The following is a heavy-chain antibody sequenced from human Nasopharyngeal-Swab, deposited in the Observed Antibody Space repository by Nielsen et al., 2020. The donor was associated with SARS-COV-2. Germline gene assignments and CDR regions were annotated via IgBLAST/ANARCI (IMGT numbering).Heavy chain of an antibody. D-gene: IGHD2/OR15-2a*01. CDR3: AKDLRGPYFF. Sequence: GGSLRLSCVASGYSFRTYGRSWVPQPPGKGLEWVAAIVGSGDLSGRGGNTYYDDSVKGRFTISRDNSKNTPSLQMNSLRADDTAVYYCAKDLRGPYFFWGQGTLVTVSS. V-gene: IGHV3-23*01. J-gene: IGHJ4*02. CDR1: GYSFRTYG. CDR2: IVGSGDLSGRGGNT.